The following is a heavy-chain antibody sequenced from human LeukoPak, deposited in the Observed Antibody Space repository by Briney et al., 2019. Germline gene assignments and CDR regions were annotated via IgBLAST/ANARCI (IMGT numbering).Heavy chain of an antibody. Sequence: SETLSLTCAVYGGSFSGYYWSWIRQPPGKGLEWIGEINHSGSTNYNPSLKSRVTISVDTSKDQFSLKLSSVTAADTAVYYCARGPYYDSSGEFDYWGQGTLVTVSS. CDR3: ARGPYYDSSGEFDY. D-gene: IGHD3-22*01. V-gene: IGHV4-34*01. CDR1: GGSFSGYY. J-gene: IGHJ4*02. CDR2: INHSGST.